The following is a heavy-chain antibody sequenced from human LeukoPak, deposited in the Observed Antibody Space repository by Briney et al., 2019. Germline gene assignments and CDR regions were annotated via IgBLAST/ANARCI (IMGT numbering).Heavy chain of an antibody. J-gene: IGHJ6*03. D-gene: IGHD6-13*01. Sequence: ASVKVSCKASRYTFTNYAMHWVRQAPGQRLEWMGWINTGNGNTKYSQEFQGRVTITRDTSANTAYMELSSLRSEDTAVYYCARQYSSSWYGYYYYYMDVWGKGTTVTVSS. V-gene: IGHV1-3*03. CDR3: ARQYSSSWYGYYYYYMDV. CDR1: RYTFTNYA. CDR2: INTGNGNT.